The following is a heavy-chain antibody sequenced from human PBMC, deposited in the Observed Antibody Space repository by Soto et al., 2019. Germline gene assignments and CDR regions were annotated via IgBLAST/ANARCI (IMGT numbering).Heavy chain of an antibody. CDR2: INAGNGNT. CDR1: GYTFSDYA. D-gene: IGHD3-10*01. J-gene: IGHJ5*02. Sequence: QVQLVQSGAEEKKPGASVKVSCKASGYTFSDYAIHWVRQAPGQRPEWMGWINAGNGNTKYSQKFQGRVTITRDTSASTAYMELSSLRSEDTAVYYCARGTPVWFDPWGQGTLVIVSS. CDR3: ARGTPVWFDP. V-gene: IGHV1-3*05.